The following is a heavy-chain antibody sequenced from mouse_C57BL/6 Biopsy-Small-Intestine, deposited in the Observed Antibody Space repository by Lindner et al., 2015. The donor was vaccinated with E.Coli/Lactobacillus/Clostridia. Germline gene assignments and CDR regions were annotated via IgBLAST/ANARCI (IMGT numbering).Heavy chain of an antibody. J-gene: IGHJ3*01. V-gene: IGHV1-20*01. Sequence: SVKVSCKASGYTFTDYGIGWVRQAPGQGLEWLGCISPHNGDTISAQSVKGRITMTVDTFTSTAYMEMRSLRSDDTAMFYCARPKERINMVRGARGAFDIWGQGTMITVSS. CDR1: GYTFTDYG. CDR3: ARPKERINMVRGARGAFDI. D-gene: IGHD1-1*02. CDR2: ISPHNGDT.